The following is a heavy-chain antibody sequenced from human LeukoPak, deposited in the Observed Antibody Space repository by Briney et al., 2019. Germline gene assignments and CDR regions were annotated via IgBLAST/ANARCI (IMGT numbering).Heavy chain of an antibody. CDR1: GGTFTSYA. Sequence: SVKVSCKASGGTFTSYAISWVRQAPGQGLEWMGGIIPIFGTANYAQKFQGRVTITTDESTSTAYMELSSLRSEDTAVYYCARGPYSNYPIYYYYYYMDVWGKGTTVTVSS. J-gene: IGHJ6*03. V-gene: IGHV1-69*05. CDR3: ARGPYSNYPIYYYYYYMDV. CDR2: IIPIFGTA. D-gene: IGHD4-11*01.